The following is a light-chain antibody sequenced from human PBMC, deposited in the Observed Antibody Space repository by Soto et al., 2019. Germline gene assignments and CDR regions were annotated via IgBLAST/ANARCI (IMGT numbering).Light chain of an antibody. J-gene: IGKJ1*01. CDR1: QSISSW. V-gene: IGKV1-5*01. CDR2: DAS. CDR3: QQYHSSWT. Sequence: DMQMTQYPSTLSASEGGRDIIPCRASQSISSWLAWYQQKPGKAPNLLIYDASSLESGVPSRFSGSGSGTEFTLTISSLQPDDFATYYCQQYHSSWTFGQGTKVDIK.